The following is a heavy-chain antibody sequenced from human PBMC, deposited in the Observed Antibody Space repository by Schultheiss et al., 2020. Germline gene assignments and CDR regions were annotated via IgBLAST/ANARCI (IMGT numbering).Heavy chain of an antibody. CDR3: ARVTRYYDFWSGYREGLVTGGRYYYYGMDV. CDR1: GGSISSSSYY. J-gene: IGHJ6*02. V-gene: IGHV4-39*07. Sequence: SETLSLTCTVSGGSISSSSYYWGWIRQPPGKGLEWIGSIYYSGSTYYNPSLKSRVTISVDTSKNQFSLNLTSVTAADTAVYYCARVTRYYDFWSGYREGLVTGGRYYYYGMDVWGQGTTVTVAS. CDR2: IYYSGST. D-gene: IGHD3-3*01.